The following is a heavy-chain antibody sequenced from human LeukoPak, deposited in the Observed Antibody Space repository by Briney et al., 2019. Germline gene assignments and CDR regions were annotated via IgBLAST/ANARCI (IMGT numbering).Heavy chain of an antibody. V-gene: IGHV3-30*02. Sequence: GGSLRLSCAASGFTFSSYGMHWVRQAPGKGLEWVAFIRYDGSNKYYADSVKGRFTISRDNSKNTLYLQMNSLRAEDTAVYYCAKDLNLIAVAGTADPDYWGQGTLVTVPS. J-gene: IGHJ4*02. D-gene: IGHD6-19*01. CDR1: GFTFSSYG. CDR2: IRYDGSNK. CDR3: AKDLNLIAVAGTADPDY.